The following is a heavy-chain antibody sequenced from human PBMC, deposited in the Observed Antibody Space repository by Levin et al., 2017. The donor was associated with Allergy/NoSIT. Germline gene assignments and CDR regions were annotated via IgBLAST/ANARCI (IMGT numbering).Heavy chain of an antibody. CDR3: AKIITWYVSGSNGMDV. J-gene: IGHJ6*02. CDR1: GFTFNNYA. D-gene: IGHD3-10*01. Sequence: QSGGSLRLSCAASGFTFNNYAMTWVRQAPGKGLEWVSGLTSTGDSTYYADSVKGRFTISRDNSKNTLDLQMNSLRAEDTAVYYCAKIITWYVSGSNGMDVWGQGTTVTVSS. CDR2: LTSTGDST. V-gene: IGHV3-23*01.